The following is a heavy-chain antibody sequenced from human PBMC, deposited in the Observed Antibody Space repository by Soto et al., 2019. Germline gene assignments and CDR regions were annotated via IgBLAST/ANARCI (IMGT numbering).Heavy chain of an antibody. J-gene: IGHJ4*02. Sequence: PSETLSLTCTVSGGSISSGGYYWSWIRQHPGKGLEWIGYIYYSGSTYYNPSLKSRVTISVDTSKNQFSLKLSSVTAADTAVYYCARDSSERTPRLFDYWGQGTLVTVSS. CDR1: GGSISSGGYY. CDR3: ARDSSERTPRLFDY. CDR2: IYYSGST. V-gene: IGHV4-31*03. D-gene: IGHD1-1*01.